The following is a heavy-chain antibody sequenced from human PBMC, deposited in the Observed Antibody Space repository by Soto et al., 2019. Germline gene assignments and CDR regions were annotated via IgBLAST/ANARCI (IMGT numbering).Heavy chain of an antibody. D-gene: IGHD2-2*01. V-gene: IGHV3-23*01. CDR1: GFTFSNYD. CDR3: AKLHSCTTTSCYPDDY. Sequence: PGGSLRLSCAASGFTFSNYDMNWVRQAPGKGLEWVSAITGSGGSTYDADSVKGRFTISRDNSKNMLYLQLNSLGAEDKAVYFCAKLHSCTTTSCYPDDYCGQGTLVTVSS. CDR2: ITGSGGST. J-gene: IGHJ4*02.